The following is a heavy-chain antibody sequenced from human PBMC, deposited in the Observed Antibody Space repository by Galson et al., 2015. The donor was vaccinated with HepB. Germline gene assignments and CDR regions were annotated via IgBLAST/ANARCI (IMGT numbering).Heavy chain of an antibody. J-gene: IGHJ4*02. D-gene: IGHD1-7*01. CDR2: IKQDGSET. CDR1: GFTSSSYW. CDR3: ARDRLIIATTAGFDQ. V-gene: IGHV3-7*01. Sequence: SLRLSCAASGFTSSSYWMSWVRQVPGKGLEWVANIKQDGSETKYVDSVKGRFTIFRDNAKNSLYLQMNSLRVEDTAVYYCARDRLIIATTAGFDQWGRGALVAVSS.